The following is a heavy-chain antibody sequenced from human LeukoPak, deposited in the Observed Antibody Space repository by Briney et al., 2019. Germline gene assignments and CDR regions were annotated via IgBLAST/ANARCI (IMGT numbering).Heavy chain of an antibody. V-gene: IGHV4-34*01. J-gene: IGHJ3*02. Sequence: GSLRLSCAASGFAFSDNYMSWIRQPPGKGLEWIGEINHSGSTNYNPSPKSRVTISVDTSKNQFSLKLSSVTAADTAVYYCANYDFWSGSGFDIWGQGTMVTVSS. CDR1: GFAFSDNY. CDR3: ANYDFWSGSGFDI. CDR2: INHSGST. D-gene: IGHD3-3*01.